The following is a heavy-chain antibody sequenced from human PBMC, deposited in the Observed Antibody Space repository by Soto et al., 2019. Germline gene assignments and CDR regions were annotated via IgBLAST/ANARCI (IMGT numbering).Heavy chain of an antibody. V-gene: IGHV4-59*08. Sequence: QVQLQESGPGLVKPSETLSLTCTVSGGSISSYYWSWIRQPPGKGLEWIGYIYYSGSTNYNPSLKSRVTISVDTSKNQFSLKLSSVTAADTAVYYCAALLKPGIAVAGTDWYFDLWGRGTLVTVSS. CDR2: IYYSGST. CDR3: AALLKPGIAVAGTDWYFDL. D-gene: IGHD6-19*01. CDR1: GGSISSYY. J-gene: IGHJ2*01.